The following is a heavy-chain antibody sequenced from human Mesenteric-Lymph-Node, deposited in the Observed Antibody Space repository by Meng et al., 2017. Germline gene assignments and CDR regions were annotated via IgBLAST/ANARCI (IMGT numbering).Heavy chain of an antibody. V-gene: IGHV3-35*02. Sequence: VQLGGSGGGLVQPGGSLRRSCAASGFTFSTSDMNWVHQAPGKGREWVLGVSWNGSRTHYADSVKGQFIISRDNSKNTLYLQMNSLRAEDTAVYYCAREPDHRSWLDPWGQGTLVTVSS. J-gene: IGHJ5*02. CDR3: AREPDHRSWLDP. CDR2: VSWNGSRT. CDR1: GFTFSTSD. D-gene: IGHD1-14*01.